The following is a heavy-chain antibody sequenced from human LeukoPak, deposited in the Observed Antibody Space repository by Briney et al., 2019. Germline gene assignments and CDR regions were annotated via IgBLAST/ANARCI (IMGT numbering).Heavy chain of an antibody. CDR2: TYYRSKWYI. V-gene: IGHV6-1*01. CDR3: ARGVVISYYYYYYMDV. D-gene: IGHD3-3*01. Sequence: SQTLSLTCAISGDSVSSYTAGWNWIRQSPSRGLEWLGRTYYRSKWYIDYAVSVKSRISINPDTSKNQFSLQLDSVTAADTAVYYCARGVVISYYYYYYMDVWGKGTTVTVSS. J-gene: IGHJ6*03. CDR1: GDSVSSYTAG.